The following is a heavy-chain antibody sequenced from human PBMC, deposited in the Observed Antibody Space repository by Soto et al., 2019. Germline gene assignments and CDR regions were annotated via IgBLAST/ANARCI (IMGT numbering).Heavy chain of an antibody. J-gene: IGHJ6*03. CDR2: INHSGST. D-gene: IGHD2-15*01. V-gene: IGHV4-34*01. CDR1: GGSFSGYY. Sequence: SETLSLTCAVYGGSFSGYYWSWIRQPPGKGLEWIGEINHSGSTNYNPSLKSRVTISVDTSKNQFSLKLSSVTAADTAVYYCARESRGCSGGSCSTTYYYYYYMDVWGKGTTVTVSS. CDR3: ARESRGCSGGSCSTTYYYYYYMDV.